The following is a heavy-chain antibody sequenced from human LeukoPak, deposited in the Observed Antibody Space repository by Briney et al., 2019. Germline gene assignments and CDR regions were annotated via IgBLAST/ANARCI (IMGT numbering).Heavy chain of an antibody. D-gene: IGHD4-23*01. CDR3: ASRNSLFI. J-gene: IGHJ4*02. CDR1: GFTFSSYE. Sequence: GGPLRLSCAASGFTFSSYEMNWVRQAPGKGLEWVANIKQDGSEKHYVDSVKGRFTISRDNAKNSLYLQMNSLRAEDTAVYYCASRNSLFIWGQGTLVTVSS. V-gene: IGHV3-7*01. CDR2: IKQDGSEK.